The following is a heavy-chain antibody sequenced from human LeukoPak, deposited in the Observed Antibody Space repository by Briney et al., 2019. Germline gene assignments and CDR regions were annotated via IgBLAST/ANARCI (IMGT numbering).Heavy chain of an antibody. V-gene: IGHV4-38-2*02. CDR2: IYHSGST. CDR3: ARRGGRHYGDYYYYMDV. CDR1: GYSISSGYY. Sequence: SETLSLTCTVSGYSISSGYYWGWIRQPPGKGLEWIGSIYHSGSTYYNPSLESRVTISVDTSKNQFSLKLNSVTAADTAVYYCARRGGRHYGDYYYYMDVWGKGTTVTVSS. D-gene: IGHD4-17*01. J-gene: IGHJ6*03.